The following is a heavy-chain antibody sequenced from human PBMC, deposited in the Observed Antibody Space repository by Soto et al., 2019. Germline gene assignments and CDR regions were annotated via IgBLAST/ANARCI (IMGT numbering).Heavy chain of an antibody. CDR1: GFTFDDYA. Sequence: GGSLRLSCAASGFTFDDYAMHWVRQAPGKGLEWVSGISWNSGSIGYADSVKGRFTISRDNAKNSLYLQMNSLRAEDTALYYCAKAPNLDYYYYGMDVWGQGTTVTV. V-gene: IGHV3-9*01. D-gene: IGHD7-27*01. CDR3: AKAPNLDYYYYGMDV. CDR2: ISWNSGSI. J-gene: IGHJ6*02.